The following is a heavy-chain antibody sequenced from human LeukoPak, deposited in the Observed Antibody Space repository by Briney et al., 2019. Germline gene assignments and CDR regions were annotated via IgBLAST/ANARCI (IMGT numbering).Heavy chain of an antibody. D-gene: IGHD2-21*01. V-gene: IGHV3-48*03. CDR2: ISGHSDSK. J-gene: IGHJ4*02. CDR3: ARDVWGDRVSYFDC. Sequence: PGGSLRLSCAASGFTFSSYEMNWVRQAPGKGPEWVSYISGHSDSKYYADSVQGRFTISRDNARNTLFLQMNSLRAEDTAVYYCARDVWGDRVSYFDCWGQGTLVTVSS. CDR1: GFTFSSYE.